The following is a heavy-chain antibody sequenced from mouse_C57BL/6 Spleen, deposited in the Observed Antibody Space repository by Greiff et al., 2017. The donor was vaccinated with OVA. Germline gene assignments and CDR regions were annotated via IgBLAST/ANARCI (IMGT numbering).Heavy chain of an antibody. CDR1: GFTFSDYG. V-gene: IGHV5-17*01. CDR3: ARYYDPYYAMDY. Sequence: EVQLVESGGGLVKPGGSLKLSCAASGFTFSDYGMHWVRQAPEKGLEWVAYISSGSSTIYYADTVKGRFTISRDNAKNTLFLQMTRLRSEDTAMYYCARYYDPYYAMDYWGQGTSVTVSS. D-gene: IGHD2-4*01. J-gene: IGHJ4*01. CDR2: ISSGSSTI.